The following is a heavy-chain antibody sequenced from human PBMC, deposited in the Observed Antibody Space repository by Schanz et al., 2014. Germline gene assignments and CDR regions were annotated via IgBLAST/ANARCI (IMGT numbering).Heavy chain of an antibody. Sequence: QVQLVQSGTQVKKPGASVKVSCKASGYTLSAYSLHWVRQAPGQGLEWMGIVNPNSGTTNYAQKLQGWVTMTRDTSVNTAYMELSRLKTDNTAVYYGARAFGGYDPAGALDYWGQGTLVTVSS. CDR3: ARAFGGYDPAGALDY. CDR1: GYTLSAYS. V-gene: IGHV1-2*04. CDR2: VNPNSGTT. D-gene: IGHD5-12*01. J-gene: IGHJ4*02.